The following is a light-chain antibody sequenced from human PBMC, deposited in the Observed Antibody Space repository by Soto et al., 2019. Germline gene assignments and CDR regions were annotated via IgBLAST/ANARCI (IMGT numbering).Light chain of an antibody. V-gene: IGKV3-20*01. Sequence: ENVLTQSPGTLSLSPGEGATLSCRASQSVNSRYLAWYQQKPGQAPRLLIYAASTRAAGIPDRFSGSASGTDFTLSISRLEPEDFAIYYCQHYGDSPPNTFGQGTRLEIK. CDR3: QHYGDSPPNT. CDR2: AAS. J-gene: IGKJ5*01. CDR1: QSVNSRY.